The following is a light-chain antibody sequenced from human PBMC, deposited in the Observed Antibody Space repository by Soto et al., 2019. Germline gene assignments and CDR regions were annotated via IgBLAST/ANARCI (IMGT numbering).Light chain of an antibody. CDR3: QQYGTSPPDT. Sequence: EIVLTQSPGTLSLSPGERATLSCRASQSVSSSYLAWYQQKPGQAPRLLFHGASSRAAGIPDRFSGSGSGTDFTLTISRLEPEDVAVYYCQQYGTSPPDTFGQGTRLEIK. CDR1: QSVSSSY. V-gene: IGKV3-20*01. J-gene: IGKJ5*01. CDR2: GAS.